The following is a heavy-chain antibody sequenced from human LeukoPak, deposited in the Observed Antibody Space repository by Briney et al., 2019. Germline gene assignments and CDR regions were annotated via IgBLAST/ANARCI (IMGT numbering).Heavy chain of an antibody. V-gene: IGHV3-NL1*01. CDR2: NYSGGNT. D-gene: IGHD3-9*01. CDR3: AREAVYDILTGYYRVFDY. Sequence: GGSLRLSCAASAFTFSNYGMHWVRQAPGEGLEWVSINYSGGNTYYADSVKARITISRDNSKNTLYLQMNSLRAEDTAVYYCAREAVYDILTGYYRVFDYWGQGTLVTVSS. CDR1: AFTFSNYG. J-gene: IGHJ4*02.